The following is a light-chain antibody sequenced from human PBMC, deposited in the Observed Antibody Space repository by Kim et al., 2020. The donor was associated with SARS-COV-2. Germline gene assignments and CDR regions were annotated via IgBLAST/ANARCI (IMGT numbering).Light chain of an antibody. CDR3: SSYTSISTL. J-gene: IGLJ3*02. V-gene: IGLV2-14*03. Sequence: ITSSCTGTSSGVGNYNYVSWYQQHPGKAPKLIIYDVAKRPSGVSDRCSGSKSGNTASLTSSGLQAEDEADYYCSSYTSISTLFAGGTQLTVL. CDR2: DVA. CDR1: SSGVGNYNY.